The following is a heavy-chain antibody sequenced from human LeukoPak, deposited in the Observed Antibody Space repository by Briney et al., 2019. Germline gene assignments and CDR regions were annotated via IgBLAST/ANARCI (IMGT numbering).Heavy chain of an antibody. CDR1: GGSISSSSYY. Sequence: PSETLSLTCTVSGGSISSSSYYWGWIRQPLGKGLEWIGSIYYSGSTYYNPSLKSRVTISVDTSKNQFSLKLSSVTAADTAVYYCARHLTKVYDSSGYEDYWGQGTLVTVSS. J-gene: IGHJ4*02. V-gene: IGHV4-39*01. D-gene: IGHD3-22*01. CDR3: ARHLTKVYDSSGYEDY. CDR2: IYYSGST.